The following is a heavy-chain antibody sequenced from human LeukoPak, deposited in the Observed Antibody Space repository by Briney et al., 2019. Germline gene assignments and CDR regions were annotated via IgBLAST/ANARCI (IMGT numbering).Heavy chain of an antibody. J-gene: IGHJ4*02. CDR3: ARRSRDGWYFDY. CDR2: IISSGSTI. D-gene: IGHD5-24*01. Sequence: GSLRLSCAASGFTFSSYEMNWVRQAPGKGLEWVSYIISSGSTIYYADSVKGRFTISRDNAKNTLYLQMNSLRTEDTAVYYCARRSRDGWYFDYWGQGTLVTVSS. CDR1: GFTFSSYE. V-gene: IGHV3-48*03.